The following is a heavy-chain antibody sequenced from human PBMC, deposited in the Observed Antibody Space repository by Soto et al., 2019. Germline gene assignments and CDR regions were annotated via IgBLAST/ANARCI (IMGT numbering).Heavy chain of an antibody. V-gene: IGHV4-34*01. D-gene: IGHD5-12*01. CDR3: ARGSGYDLPYGMDV. Sequence: SETLSLTCAVYGGSFSGYYRSWIRQPPGKGLEWIGEINHSGSTNYNPSLKSRVTISVDTSKNQFSLKLSSVTAADTAVYYCARGSGYDLPYGMDVWGQGTTVTVSS. CDR1: GGSFSGYY. J-gene: IGHJ6*02. CDR2: INHSGST.